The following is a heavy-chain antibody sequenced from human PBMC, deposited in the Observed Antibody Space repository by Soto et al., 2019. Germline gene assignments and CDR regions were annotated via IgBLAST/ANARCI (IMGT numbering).Heavy chain of an antibody. CDR1: GGSISSGGYY. J-gene: IGHJ5*02. CDR2: IYYSGST. CDR3: ARGGTMVRGPPAWFDP. V-gene: IGHV4-31*03. Sequence: QVQLQESGPGLVKPSQTLSLTCTVSGGSISSGGYYWSWIRQHPGKGLEWIGYIYYSGSTYYNPSLKSRVTISVDTSKNQFSLKLSSVTAADTAVYYCARGGTMVRGPPAWFDPWGQGTLVTVSS. D-gene: IGHD3-10*01.